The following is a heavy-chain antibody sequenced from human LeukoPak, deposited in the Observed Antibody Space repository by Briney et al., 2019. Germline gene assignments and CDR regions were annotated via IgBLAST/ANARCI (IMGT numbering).Heavy chain of an antibody. V-gene: IGHV3-23*01. D-gene: IGHD3-22*01. CDR1: GFIFNNYD. CDR3: AKGSSGYFVDL. CDR2: ISNDGGGT. Sequence: EGSLRLSCAASGFIFNNYDLIWVRQAPGKGLEWVSAISNDGGGTNYADFVKGRFTISRDNSKNTLFLQMNSLGAEDTALYYCAKGSSGYFVDLWGQGTLVTVSS. J-gene: IGHJ5*02.